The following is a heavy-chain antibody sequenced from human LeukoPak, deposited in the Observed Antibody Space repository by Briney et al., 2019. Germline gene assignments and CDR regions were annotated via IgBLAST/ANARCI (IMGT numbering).Heavy chain of an antibody. CDR2: ISSSSSYI. CDR3: ASSNPNKWELLMVDAFDI. CDR1: GFTFSSYS. D-gene: IGHD1-26*01. Sequence: PGGSLRLSCAASGFTFSSYSMNWVRQAPGKGLEWVSSISSSSSYIYYADSVKGRFTISRDNAKNSLYLQMNSLRAEDTAVYYCASSNPNKWELLMVDAFDIWGQGTMVTVSS. J-gene: IGHJ3*02. V-gene: IGHV3-21*01.